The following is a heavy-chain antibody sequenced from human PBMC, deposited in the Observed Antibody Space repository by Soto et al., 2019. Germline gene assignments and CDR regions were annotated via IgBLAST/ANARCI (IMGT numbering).Heavy chain of an antibody. CDR3: ARGGKERFRGSGMDV. J-gene: IGHJ6*02. D-gene: IGHD1-1*01. Sequence: QVQLVQSGAEVKKPGSSVKVSCKASGGTFSSYAISWVRQAPGQGLEWMGEIISMFGAAMYAQKSQGRVTITADESASTAYMELSSLRSEDTAVYYCARGGKERFRGSGMDVWGQGTTVTVS. CDR2: IISMFGAA. V-gene: IGHV1-69*01. CDR1: GGTFSSYA.